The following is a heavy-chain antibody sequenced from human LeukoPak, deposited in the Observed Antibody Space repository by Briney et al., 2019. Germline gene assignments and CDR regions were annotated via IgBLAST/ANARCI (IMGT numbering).Heavy chain of an antibody. Sequence: GGSLRLSCAASGFTFSTYSMNWVRQAPGKGLEWVGFIRSKAYGGTTEYAASVKGRFTISRDDSKSIAYLQMNSLKTEDTAVYYCTRDTYCSSTSCYSYNWFDPWGQGTLVTVSS. CDR2: IRSKAYGGTT. CDR1: GFTFSTYS. V-gene: IGHV3-49*04. CDR3: TRDTYCSSTSCYSYNWFDP. D-gene: IGHD2-2*01. J-gene: IGHJ5*02.